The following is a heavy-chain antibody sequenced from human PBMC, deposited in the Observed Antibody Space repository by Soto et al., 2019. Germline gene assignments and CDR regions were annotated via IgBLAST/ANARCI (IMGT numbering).Heavy chain of an antibody. J-gene: IGHJ4*02. CDR2: VHSGGTT. V-gene: IGHV3-53*01. D-gene: IGHD3-3*01. Sequence: EVQLVESGGGLIQPGGSLRLSCAASGFTVSGNFINWVRQAPGKRLEWVSVVHSGGTTYYADSVKGRFTISRDNSKNTLFLQMNSLRAEDTAVFCCAKERYFPVTHYDFWSGVFDYWGQGTLVTVSS. CDR1: GFTVSGNF. CDR3: AKERYFPVTHYDFWSGVFDY.